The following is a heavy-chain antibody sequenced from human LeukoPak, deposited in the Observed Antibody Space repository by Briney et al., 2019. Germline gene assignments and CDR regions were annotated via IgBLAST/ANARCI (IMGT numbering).Heavy chain of an antibody. J-gene: IGHJ4*02. CDR1: GYTFTSYY. D-gene: IGHD5-12*01. Sequence: GASVKVSCKASGYTFTSYYMHWVRQAPGQGLEWMGLINPSGGSTSYAQKFQGRVTMTRDTSTSTVYMELSSLRSEDTAVYYCARDERLATNPKSYFDYWGQGTLVTVSS. CDR2: INPSGGST. V-gene: IGHV1-46*01. CDR3: ARDERLATNPKSYFDY.